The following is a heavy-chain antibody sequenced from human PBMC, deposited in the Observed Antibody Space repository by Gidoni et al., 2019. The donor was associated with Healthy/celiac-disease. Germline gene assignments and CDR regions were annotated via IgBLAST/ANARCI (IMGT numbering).Heavy chain of an antibody. Sequence: QVQLVESGGGVVQPGRSLRLSCAASGFTFGSYAMHWVRQAPGKGLEWVAVISYDGSNKYYADSVKGRFTISRDNSKNTLYLQMNSLRAEDTAVYYCARERFYIGWRDAFDIWGQGTMVTVSS. CDR3: ARERFYIGWRDAFDI. CDR2: ISYDGSNK. V-gene: IGHV3-30-3*01. J-gene: IGHJ3*02. D-gene: IGHD3-3*01. CDR1: GFTFGSYA.